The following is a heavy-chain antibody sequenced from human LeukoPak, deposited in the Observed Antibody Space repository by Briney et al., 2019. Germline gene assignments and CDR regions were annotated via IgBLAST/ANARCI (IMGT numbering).Heavy chain of an antibody. J-gene: IGHJ4*02. CDR3: ARDPFYDY. CDR1: GFTFSDYG. CDR2: TWYDGSNK. D-gene: IGHD2/OR15-2a*01. Sequence: GGSLRLSCAAAGFTFSDYGMHWVRQAPGKGLEWVAVTWYDGSNKYYADSVKGRFTISRDNSKNTLYLQMNSLRAEDTAVYYCARDPFYDYWGQGTLVTVSS. V-gene: IGHV3-33*01.